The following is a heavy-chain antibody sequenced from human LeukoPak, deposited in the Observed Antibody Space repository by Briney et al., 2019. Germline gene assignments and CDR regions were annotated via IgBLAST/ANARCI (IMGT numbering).Heavy chain of an antibody. CDR3: ARDPTMADFDY. CDR1: GGSISSYY. Sequence: SETLSLTCTVSGGSISSYYWSWIRQPPGKGLEWIGYIYYSGSTNYNPSLKSRVTISVDTSKNQFSLKLSSVTAADTAVYYCARDPTMADFDYWGQGTLVTASS. J-gene: IGHJ4*02. CDR2: IYYSGST. D-gene: IGHD3-10*01. V-gene: IGHV4-59*01.